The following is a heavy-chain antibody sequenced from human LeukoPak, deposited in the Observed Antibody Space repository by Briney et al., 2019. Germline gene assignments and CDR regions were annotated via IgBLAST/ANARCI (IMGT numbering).Heavy chain of an antibody. CDR2: IRSKANSYAT. D-gene: IGHD6-19*01. J-gene: IGHJ4*02. CDR3: AKVYSSGWYYFDY. V-gene: IGHV3-73*01. Sequence: GGSLRLSCAASGFTFSGSAMHWVRQASGKGLEWVGRIRSKANSYATAYAASVKGRFTISRDDSKNTAYLQMNSLKTEDTAVYYCAKVYSSGWYYFDYWGQGTLVTVSS. CDR1: GFTFSGSA.